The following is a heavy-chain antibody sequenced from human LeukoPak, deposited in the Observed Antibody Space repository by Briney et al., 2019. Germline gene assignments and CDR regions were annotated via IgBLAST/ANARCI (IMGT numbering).Heavy chain of an antibody. Sequence: GGSLRLPCAASGFTFSSYAMSWVRQAPGKGLEWVSAISGSGGRTYYADSVKGRFTLSRDNSKNTLYLQMNSLRAEDTAVYYCAKSLSCSSTTCYAYDYWGQGTLVTVSS. CDR3: AKSLSCSSTTCYAYDY. D-gene: IGHD2-2*01. V-gene: IGHV3-23*01. J-gene: IGHJ4*02. CDR1: GFTFSSYA. CDR2: ISGSGGRT.